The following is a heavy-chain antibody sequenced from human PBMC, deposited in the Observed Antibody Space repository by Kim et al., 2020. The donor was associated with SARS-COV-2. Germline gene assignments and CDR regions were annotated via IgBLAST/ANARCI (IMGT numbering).Heavy chain of an antibody. CDR1: GFSVSSSY. CDR3: ARGQNGYGSYDY. D-gene: IGHD3-10*01. J-gene: IGHJ4*02. Sequence: GGSLRLSCAASGFSVSSSYMSWFRQAPGKGLEWVSVSYSGGTIYYADSVKGRFTISRDNSKNMLYLQTDDLRVEDTAMYYCARGQNGYGSYDYWGQGSLV. CDR2: SYSGGTI. V-gene: IGHV3-53*01.